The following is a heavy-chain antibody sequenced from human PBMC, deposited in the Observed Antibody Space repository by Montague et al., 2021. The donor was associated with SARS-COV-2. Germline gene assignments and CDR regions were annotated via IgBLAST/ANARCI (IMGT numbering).Heavy chain of an antibody. J-gene: IGHJ3*01. CDR3: ARGIESLGFDV. CDR2: TYQSGNP. CDR1: GGSIISRGNH. Sequence: TLSLTCAVSGGSIISRGNHWSWVRQPPGKGLEWLGYTYQSGNPSYNPSLKSRVTIFMDASKNQMSLELTSVTAAGTAVYFCARGIESLGFDVWGRGTLVTVSP. D-gene: IGHD2/OR15-2a*01. V-gene: IGHV4-30-2*01.